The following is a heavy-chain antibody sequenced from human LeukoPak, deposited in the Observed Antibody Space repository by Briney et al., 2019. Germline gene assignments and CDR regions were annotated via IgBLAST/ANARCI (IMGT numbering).Heavy chain of an antibody. CDR1: GFTFSSYW. CDR2: INTDGSST. D-gene: IGHD3-22*01. V-gene: IGHV3-74*01. CDR3: AKDLRIVVDPVRGY. Sequence: GGSLRLSCAASGFTFSSYWMHWVRQAPGKGLVWVSRINTDGSSTNYADSVKGRFTISRDNSKNTLYLQMNSLRAEDTAVYYCAKDLRIVVDPVRGYWGQGTLVTVSS. J-gene: IGHJ4*02.